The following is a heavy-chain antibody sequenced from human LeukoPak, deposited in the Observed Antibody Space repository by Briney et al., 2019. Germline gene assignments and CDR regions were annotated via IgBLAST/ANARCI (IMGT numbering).Heavy chain of an antibody. Sequence: GGSLRLSCAASGFTFSSYGKHWVRQAPGKGLEWVAFIRYDGSNKYYADSVKGRFTISRDDSKNTLYLQMNSLKTEDTAVYYCTTETWIQLWLPASNFDYWGQGTLVTVSS. CDR1: GFTFSSYG. CDR3: TTETWIQLWLPASNFDY. D-gene: IGHD5-18*01. CDR2: IRYDGSNK. V-gene: IGHV3-30*02. J-gene: IGHJ4*02.